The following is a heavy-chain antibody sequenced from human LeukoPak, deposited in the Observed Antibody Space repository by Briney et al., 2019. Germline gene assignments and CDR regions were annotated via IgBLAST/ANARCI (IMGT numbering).Heavy chain of an antibody. D-gene: IGHD3-22*01. Sequence: GGSLRLSCAASGFTFSSYAMTWVRQAPGKGLEWVSAISGSGGSTYYADPVKGRFTISRDSSKNTLYLQMNSLRAEDTAVYYCAKERYYEKSPWGQGTLVTVSS. CDR3: AKERYYEKSP. V-gene: IGHV3-23*01. CDR1: GFTFSSYA. J-gene: IGHJ4*02. CDR2: ISGSGGST.